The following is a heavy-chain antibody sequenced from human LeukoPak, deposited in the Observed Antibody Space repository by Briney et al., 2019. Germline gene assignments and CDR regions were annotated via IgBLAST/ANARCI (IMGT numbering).Heavy chain of an antibody. CDR3: VTTLDY. Sequence: GGSLRLSCTASGFTFDDYAMNWVRQAPGKGLEWVGFIRSKAYGGTTEYAASVKGRFTISRDDSKSIAYLQMDSLKTEDTALYYCVTTLDYWGQGTLVTVSS. CDR1: GFTFDDYA. V-gene: IGHV3-49*04. J-gene: IGHJ4*02. CDR2: IRSKAYGGTT. D-gene: IGHD4-17*01.